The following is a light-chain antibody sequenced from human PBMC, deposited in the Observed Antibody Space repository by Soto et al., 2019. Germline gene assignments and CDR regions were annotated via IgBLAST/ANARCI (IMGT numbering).Light chain of an antibody. J-gene: IGLJ3*02. V-gene: IGLV2-14*03. CDR1: SSDIGGSTY. CDR3: SSCTATSTLSWV. Sequence: QSALTQPASVSGSPGQSITISCSGTSSDIGGSTYVSWYQQLPGKAPKLLIFDDSNRPSGVSHRFSGSRSGNTASLTISGLQAEDEGDYYCSSCTATSTLSWVFGGGTKLTVL. CDR2: DDS.